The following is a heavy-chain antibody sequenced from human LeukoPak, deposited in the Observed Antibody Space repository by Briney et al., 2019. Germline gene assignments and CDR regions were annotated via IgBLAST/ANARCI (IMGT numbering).Heavy chain of an antibody. CDR2: IKGDGSEK. CDR3: ARDEYRSRWLHP. CDR1: GLTFSSNW. D-gene: IGHD5-24*01. J-gene: IGHJ5*02. V-gene: IGHV3-7*01. Sequence: GRPLRLSCAASGLTFSSNWMSWVRLAPGKGLEWVANIKGDGSEKWYADSVKGRFTISRDNAQNSVHLQMNSLRAEDTAVYHCARDEYRSRWLHPWGQGTLVTVTS.